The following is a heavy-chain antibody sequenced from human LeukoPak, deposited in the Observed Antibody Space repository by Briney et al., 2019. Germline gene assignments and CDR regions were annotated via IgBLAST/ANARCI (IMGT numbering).Heavy chain of an antibody. D-gene: IGHD1-26*01. V-gene: IGHV4-34*01. CDR2: INHSGST. CDR3: ARGRGIVGVAAAPYGMDV. J-gene: IGHJ6*02. CDR1: GGSFSGYY. Sequence: SETLFLTCAVYGGSFSGYYWSWIRQPPGKGLEWIGEINHSGSTNYNPSLKSRVTISVDTSKNQFSLKLSSVTAADTAVYYCARGRGIVGVAAAPYGMDVWGQGTTVTVSS.